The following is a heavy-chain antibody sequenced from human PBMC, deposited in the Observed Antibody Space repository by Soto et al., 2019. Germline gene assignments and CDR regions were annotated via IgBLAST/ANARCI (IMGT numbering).Heavy chain of an antibody. J-gene: IGHJ4*02. V-gene: IGHV4-34*01. CDR3: ARTYSSSWSPFEY. Sequence: QVQLQQWGAGLLKPSETLSLTCAVYGGSFSGYYWSWIRQPPGKGLEWIGESNHSGSTNYNPSLKNRVTIAVDTSKNQFSLKLSSVTAADTAVYYCARTYSSSWSPFEYWGQGTLVTVSS. D-gene: IGHD6-13*01. CDR1: GGSFSGYY. CDR2: SNHSGST.